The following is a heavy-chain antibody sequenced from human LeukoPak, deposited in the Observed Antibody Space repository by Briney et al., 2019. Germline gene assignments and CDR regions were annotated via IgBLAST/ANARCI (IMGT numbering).Heavy chain of an antibody. Sequence: PGGSPRLSCAASGFTFSSYGMHWVRQAPGKGLEWVAFIRYDGSNKYYADSVKGRFTISRDNSKNTLYLQMNSLRAEDTAVYYCAKDQLGYCSSTSCPIDYWGQGTLVTVSS. CDR3: AKDQLGYCSSTSCPIDY. D-gene: IGHD2-2*01. V-gene: IGHV3-30*02. J-gene: IGHJ4*02. CDR1: GFTFSSYG. CDR2: IRYDGSNK.